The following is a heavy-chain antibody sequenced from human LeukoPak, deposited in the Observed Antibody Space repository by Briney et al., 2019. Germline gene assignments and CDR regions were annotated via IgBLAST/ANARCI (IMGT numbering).Heavy chain of an antibody. CDR1: GGSISSGGYY. CDR3: ARGARIAVAGTGEFDY. Sequence: PSQTLSLTCTVSGGSISSGGYYWSWIRQHPGTGLEWLGYIYYSGSTYYNPSLKSRVTISVDTSKNQFSLKLSSVTAADTAVYYCARGARIAVAGTGEFDYWGQGTLVTVSS. D-gene: IGHD6-19*01. J-gene: IGHJ4*02. CDR2: IYYSGST. V-gene: IGHV4-31*03.